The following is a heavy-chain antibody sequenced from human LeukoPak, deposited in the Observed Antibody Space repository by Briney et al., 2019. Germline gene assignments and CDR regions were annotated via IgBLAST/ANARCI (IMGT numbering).Heavy chain of an antibody. V-gene: IGHV4-59*01. CDR2: IYYSGST. CDR3: ARYGSGPYYYYYGMDV. J-gene: IGHJ6*02. Sequence: SETLSLTCTASGGSISSYYWSWIRQPPGKGLEWIGYIYYSGSTNYNPSLKSRVTISVDTSKNQFSLKLSSVTAADTAVYYCARYGSGPYYYYYGMDVWGQGTTVTVSS. D-gene: IGHD3-10*01. CDR1: GGSISSYY.